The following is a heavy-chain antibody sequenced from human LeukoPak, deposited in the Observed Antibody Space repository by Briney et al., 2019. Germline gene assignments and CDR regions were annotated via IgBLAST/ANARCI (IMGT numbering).Heavy chain of an antibody. V-gene: IGHV4-39*01. CDR3: ARRGGIIRGVASYYYMDV. CDR1: GGSINSSYYY. Sequence: SETLSLTCTVSGGSINSSYYYWGWIRQPPGKGLEWIGSIYYSGSTYYNPSLKSRVTISVDMSKNQFSLKLSSVTAADTAAYYCARRGGIIRGVASYYYMDVWGKGTTVTISS. J-gene: IGHJ6*03. CDR2: IYYSGST. D-gene: IGHD3-10*01.